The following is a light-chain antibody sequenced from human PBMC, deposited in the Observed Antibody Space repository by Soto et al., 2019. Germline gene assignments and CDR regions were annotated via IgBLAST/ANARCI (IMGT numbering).Light chain of an antibody. CDR2: AAS. V-gene: IGKV1-17*01. CDR3: LQHNSYPLT. CDR1: QGIRNA. Sequence: DIQMTQSPSYLSASVGDRVTITCRASQGIRNALGWYQQKPGRAPKRLIYAASSLQSGVPSRFSGSGSGTEFTLTISSLQPEDFATCYCLQHNSYPLTFGGGTKVEIK. J-gene: IGKJ4*01.